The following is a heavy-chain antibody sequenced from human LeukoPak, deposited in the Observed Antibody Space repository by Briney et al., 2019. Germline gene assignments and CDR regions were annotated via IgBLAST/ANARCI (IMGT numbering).Heavy chain of an antibody. Sequence: ASVKVSCKASGYTFTGYYMHWVRQAPGQGLEWMGWINPNSGGTNYAQKFQGWVTMTRDTSISTAYMELSRLRSDDTAVYYCARDRVTIFGVVIDYFDYWGQGTLVTVSS. CDR2: INPNSGGT. CDR3: ARDRVTIFGVVIDYFDY. CDR1: GYTFTGYY. J-gene: IGHJ4*02. V-gene: IGHV1-2*04. D-gene: IGHD3-3*01.